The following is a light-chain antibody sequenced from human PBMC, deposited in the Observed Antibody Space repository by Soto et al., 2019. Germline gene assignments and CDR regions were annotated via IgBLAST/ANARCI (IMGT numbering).Light chain of an antibody. V-gene: IGLV2-11*01. CDR3: CSHAGGYTWV. CDR1: SRDVGAYNY. Sequence: QSALSQPRSMSESPGQSVTISCSGTSRDVGAYNYVSWYQHHPGKAPKLMIYDVTRRPSGVPDRFSGYKSGNTAALTISGLQTEDEADYYCCSHAGGYTWVFGGGTKLTVL. CDR2: DVT. J-gene: IGLJ3*02.